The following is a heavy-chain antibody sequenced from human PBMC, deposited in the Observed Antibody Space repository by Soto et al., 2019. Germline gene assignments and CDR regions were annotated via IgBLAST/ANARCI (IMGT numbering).Heavy chain of an antibody. CDR3: ARGGYGDYYFDY. D-gene: IGHD4-17*01. V-gene: IGHV3-48*02. J-gene: IGHJ4*02. CDR1: GFTFSIYS. CDR2: LSSDSSTI. Sequence: EVQLVESGGGLVQPGGSLRLSCAASGFTFSIYSMNWVRQAPGEGLEWVSYLSSDSSTIYYADSVKGRFTISRDNAQNSLYLQMNILRDEDTAVYYCARGGYGDYYFDYWGQGTLVTVSS.